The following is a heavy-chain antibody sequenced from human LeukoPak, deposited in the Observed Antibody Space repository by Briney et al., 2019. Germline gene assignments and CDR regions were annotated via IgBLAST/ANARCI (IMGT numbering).Heavy chain of an antibody. CDR2: ISAYNGNT. J-gene: IGHJ4*02. Sequence: GAPVKVSCKASGYTFTSYGISWVRQAPGQGLEWMGWISAYNGNTNYAQKLQGRVTMTTDTSTSTAYMELRSLRSDDTAVYYCASCSLSGGSCYDFDYWGQGTLVTVSS. V-gene: IGHV1-18*01. D-gene: IGHD2-15*01. CDR1: GYTFTSYG. CDR3: ASCSLSGGSCYDFDY.